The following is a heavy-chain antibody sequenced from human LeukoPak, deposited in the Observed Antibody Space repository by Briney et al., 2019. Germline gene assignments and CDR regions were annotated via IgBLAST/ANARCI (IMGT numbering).Heavy chain of an antibody. V-gene: IGHV4-39*07. CDR1: GASISSSSYY. Sequence: SETLSLTCTVSGASISSSSYYWGWIRQPPGKGLEWIGSIYYSGSTYYNPSLKSRVTISVDTSNNQFSLKLSSVTAADTAVYYCARYLTSIAAFDYWGQGTLVTVSS. CDR2: IYYSGST. D-gene: IGHD6-6*01. CDR3: ARYLTSIAAFDY. J-gene: IGHJ4*02.